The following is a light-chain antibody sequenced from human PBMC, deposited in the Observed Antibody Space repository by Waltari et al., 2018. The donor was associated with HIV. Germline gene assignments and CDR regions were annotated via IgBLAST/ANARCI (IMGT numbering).Light chain of an antibody. V-gene: IGLV2-14*01. CDR3: SSYSSSITLYVV. CDR1: SSDVGGYNY. CDR2: EVS. Sequence: QSALTQPASVSGSPGQSITISCTGTSSDVGGYNYVSWSQPHPGKAPKLMISEVSNRPSGVSNRFSGSKSGNTASLTISGLQAEDEADYYCSSYSSSITLYVVFGGGTKLTVL. J-gene: IGLJ2*01.